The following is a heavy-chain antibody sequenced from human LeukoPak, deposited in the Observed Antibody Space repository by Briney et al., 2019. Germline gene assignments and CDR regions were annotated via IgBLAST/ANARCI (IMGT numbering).Heavy chain of an antibody. J-gene: IGHJ4*02. V-gene: IGHV4-4*07. D-gene: IGHD3-10*01. CDR1: GGSISSYY. CDR3: ASTRITGGYYNPHDY. Sequence: SETLSLTCTVSGGSISSYYWSWIRQPAGKGLEWIGRIYTSGSTNYNPSLKSRVTMSVDTSKNQFSLKLSSVTAADTAVYYCASTRITGGYYNPHDYWGQGTLVTVSS. CDR2: IYTSGST.